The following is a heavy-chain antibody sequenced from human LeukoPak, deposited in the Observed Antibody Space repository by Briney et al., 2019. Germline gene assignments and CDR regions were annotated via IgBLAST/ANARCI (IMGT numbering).Heavy chain of an antibody. J-gene: IGHJ5*02. CDR1: GGSISSYY. CDR3: ARTNYDILTGYYKGRWWFDP. Sequence: SETLSLTCTVSGGSISSYYWSWIRQPPGKGLDRIGYIYYSGSTNYNPSLKSRVTISVDTSKNQFSLKLSSVTAADTAVYYCARTNYDILTGYYKGRWWFDPWGQGTLVTVSS. V-gene: IGHV4-59*01. CDR2: IYYSGST. D-gene: IGHD3-9*01.